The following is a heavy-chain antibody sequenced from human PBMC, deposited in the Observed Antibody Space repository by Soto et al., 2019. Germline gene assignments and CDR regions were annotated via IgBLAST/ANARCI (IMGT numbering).Heavy chain of an antibody. Sequence: SETLSLTCTVSGGSIIRYYWSWVRQPPGKGLEWIAYIYYSGSTNYNPSLKSRVTISVDTSKNQFSLKLSSVTAADTAVYYCSRGPSNWFDPWGQGTLVTVSS. CDR1: GGSIIRYY. CDR3: SRGPSNWFDP. J-gene: IGHJ5*02. V-gene: IGHV4-59*01. CDR2: IYYSGST.